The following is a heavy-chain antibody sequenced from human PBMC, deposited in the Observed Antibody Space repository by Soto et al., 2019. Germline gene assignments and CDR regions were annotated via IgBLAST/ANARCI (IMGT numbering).Heavy chain of an antibody. D-gene: IGHD3-9*01. CDR1: GYTFSGYY. CDR3: ARENRDYDILTGYHSPYYFDY. V-gene: IGHV1-2*02. CDR2: INAKSGNT. Sequence: ASVKVSCKASGYTFSGYYIHWVRQATGQGLEWMGWINAKSGNTNYAQKFQGRVTMTRDTSTSTAYMELSSLRSDDTAVYYCARENRDYDILTGYHSPYYFDYWGQGTLVTVSS. J-gene: IGHJ4*02.